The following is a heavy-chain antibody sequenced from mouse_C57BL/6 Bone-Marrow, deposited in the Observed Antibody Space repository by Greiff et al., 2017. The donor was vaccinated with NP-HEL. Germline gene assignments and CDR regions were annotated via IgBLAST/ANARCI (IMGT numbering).Heavy chain of an antibody. CDR3: ARRDDYDGGFAY. D-gene: IGHD2-4*01. Sequence: EVQLVESGGGLVQPGGSLKLSCAASGFTFSDYGMAWVRQAPRKGPEWVAFIRNLAYSTYYADTVKGRFTITRENAKNTLYLEMSSLRSEDTAMYYCARRDDYDGGFAYWGQGTLVTVSA. CDR1: GFTFSDYG. V-gene: IGHV5-15*01. CDR2: IRNLAYST. J-gene: IGHJ3*01.